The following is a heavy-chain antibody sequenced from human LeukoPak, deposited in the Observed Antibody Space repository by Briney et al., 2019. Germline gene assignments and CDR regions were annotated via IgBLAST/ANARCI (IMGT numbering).Heavy chain of an antibody. D-gene: IGHD6-13*01. CDR1: GYTFTGYY. V-gene: IGHV1-2*02. CDR2: INPNSGGT. CDR3: ARSIAAAGPFDY. Sequence: GASVKVSCKASGYTFTGYYMHWVRQAPGQGLEWMGWINPNSGGTNYARKFQGRVTMTRDTSISTAYMELSRLRSDDTAVYYCARSIAAAGPFDYWGQGTLVTVSS. J-gene: IGHJ4*02.